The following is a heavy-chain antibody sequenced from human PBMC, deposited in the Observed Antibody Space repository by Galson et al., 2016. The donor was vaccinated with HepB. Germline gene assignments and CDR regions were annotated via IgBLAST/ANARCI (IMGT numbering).Heavy chain of an antibody. D-gene: IGHD3-10*01. J-gene: IGHJ6*02. CDR2: INTRGDNI. CDR1: GFIFRDFY. V-gene: IGHV3-11*01. CDR3: ARDGEVPSTVGARYYGLDV. Sequence: SLRLSCAASGFIFRDFYMAWIRQAPGRGPEWISYINTRGDNIYYTDSVKGRFTVSRDNNRNSLSLQMDSLTVDDTAIYYCARDGEVPSTVGARYYGLDVWGRGTTVAV.